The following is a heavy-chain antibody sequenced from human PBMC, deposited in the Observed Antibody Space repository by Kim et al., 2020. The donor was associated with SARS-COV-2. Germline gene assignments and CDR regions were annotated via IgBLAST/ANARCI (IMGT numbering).Heavy chain of an antibody. CDR3: AKGGKLQLFYYYGMDV. D-gene: IGHD5-18*01. CDR2: ISYDGSNK. Sequence: GGSLRLSCAASGFTFSSYGMHWVRQAPGKGLEWVAVISYDGSNKYYADSVKGRFTISRDNSKNTLYLQMNSLRAEDTAVYYCAKGGKLQLFYYYGMDVWG. V-gene: IGHV3-30*18. J-gene: IGHJ6*01. CDR1: GFTFSSYG.